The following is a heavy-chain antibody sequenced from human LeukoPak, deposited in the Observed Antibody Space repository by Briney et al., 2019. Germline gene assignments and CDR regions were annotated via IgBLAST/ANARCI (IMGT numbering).Heavy chain of an antibody. D-gene: IGHD3-16*02. CDR1: GGSISSGGYY. V-gene: IGHV4-31*03. Sequence: SQTLSLTCTVSGGSISSGGYYWSWIRQHPGKGLEWIGYIYYSGSTYYNPSLKSRVTISVDTSKNQFSLKLSSVTAADTAMYYCARAARVNDDSVWGSYRPAEAYNWFDAWGRGTLVTVSS. J-gene: IGHJ5*02. CDR2: IYYSGST. CDR3: ARAARVNDDSVWGSYRPAEAYNWFDA.